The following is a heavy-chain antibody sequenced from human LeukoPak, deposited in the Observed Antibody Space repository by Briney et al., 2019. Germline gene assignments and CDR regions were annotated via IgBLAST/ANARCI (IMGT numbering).Heavy chain of an antibody. CDR2: IIPIFGTA. D-gene: IGHD6-19*01. V-gene: IGHV1-69*06. CDR1: GGTFSSYA. Sequence: SVKVSCKASGGTFSSYAISWVRQAPGQGLEWMGGIIPIFGTANYAQKFQGRVTITADKSTSTAYMELSSLRSEDTAVYYCARAYRGGRWLVPAYYFDYWGQGTLVTVSS. CDR3: ARAYRGGRWLVPAYYFDY. J-gene: IGHJ4*02.